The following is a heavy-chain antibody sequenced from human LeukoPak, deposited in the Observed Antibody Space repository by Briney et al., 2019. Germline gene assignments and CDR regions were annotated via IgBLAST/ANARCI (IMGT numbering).Heavy chain of an antibody. Sequence: ESLMISCKASAYTSTKSWIAWLRQMPRKSLELMGIINPVDSETRYSPPFQGQVTISVDNSISTAYLQWNSLKASDSAMYYCARQGGTTTSCHTIDYWGQGTLVTVSS. CDR3: ARQGGTTTSCHTIDY. D-gene: IGHD2-2*02. CDR2: INPVDSET. J-gene: IGHJ4*02. CDR1: AYTSTKSW. V-gene: IGHV5-51*01.